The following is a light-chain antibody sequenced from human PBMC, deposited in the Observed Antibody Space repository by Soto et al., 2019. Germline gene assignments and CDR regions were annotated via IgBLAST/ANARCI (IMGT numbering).Light chain of an antibody. J-gene: IGLJ1*01. CDR2: EVS. CDR3: SSFSSTTTYV. CDR1: SSDVGTYNY. Sequence: LTQPASVSGSPGQSITISCTGTSSDVGTYNYVSWYQRHPGEAPKLIIYEVSYRPSGVSNRFSGSKSGSTASLTISGLQAEDESDYYCSSFSSTTTYVFGTGTKVTVL. V-gene: IGLV2-14*01.